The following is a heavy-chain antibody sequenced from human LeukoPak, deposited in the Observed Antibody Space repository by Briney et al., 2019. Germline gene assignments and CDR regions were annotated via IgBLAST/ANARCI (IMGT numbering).Heavy chain of an antibody. CDR2: IWYDGSNK. CDR1: GFTFSSYG. CDR3: AKDGVPYYYDSSGYSDY. J-gene: IGHJ4*02. Sequence: GGSLRLSCAASGFTFSSYGMHWVRHAPGKGLEWVAVIWYDGSNKYYADSVKGRFTISRDNSKNTLYLQMNSLRAEDTAVYYCAKDGVPYYYDSSGYSDYWGQGTLVTVSS. V-gene: IGHV3-33*06. D-gene: IGHD3-22*01.